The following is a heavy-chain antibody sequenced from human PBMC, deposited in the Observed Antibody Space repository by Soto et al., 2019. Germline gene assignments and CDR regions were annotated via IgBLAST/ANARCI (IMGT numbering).Heavy chain of an antibody. V-gene: IGHV3-53*02. J-gene: IGHJ4*02. CDR3: ARAGVTPDFFDF. CDR2: FESGGSI. D-gene: IGHD2-21*02. Sequence: EVQVVETGGGLIQPGGSLRLSCAASGFSVRTNYMSWVRQAPGKGLEWVSVFESGGSIYYADSVKGRFIISSDYAKNTVYLQMNSLRAEDTAVYYCARAGVTPDFFDFWGQGTLVTVSS. CDR1: GFSVRTNY.